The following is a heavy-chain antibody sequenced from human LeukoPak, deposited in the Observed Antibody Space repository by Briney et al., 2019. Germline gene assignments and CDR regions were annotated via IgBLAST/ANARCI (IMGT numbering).Heavy chain of an antibody. V-gene: IGHV4-59*11. D-gene: IGHD6-13*01. Sequence: SETLSLTCTVSGGSISSHYWSWIRQPPGKGLEWIGYIYYSGSTNYNPSLKSRVTISVDTSKNQFSLKLSSVTAADTAVYYCTRGNSIAAGANWGQGTLVTVSS. J-gene: IGHJ4*02. CDR3: TRGNSIAAGAN. CDR2: IYYSGST. CDR1: GGSISSHY.